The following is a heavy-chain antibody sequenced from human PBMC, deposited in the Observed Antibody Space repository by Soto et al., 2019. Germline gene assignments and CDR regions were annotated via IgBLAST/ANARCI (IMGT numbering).Heavy chain of an antibody. CDR3: ARGYNWNYYYFDY. J-gene: IGHJ4*02. CDR1: GGSISSSSYY. D-gene: IGHD1-7*01. V-gene: IGHV4-61*05. Sequence: SPETRSLTCTVSGGSISSSSYYWGWIRQPQAKGLAXIGYXXXSXSXXXNXXXXSRVTISVDTSKNQFSLKLSSVTAADPAVYYCARGYNWNYYYFDYWGQGTLVTVSS. CDR2: XXXSXSX.